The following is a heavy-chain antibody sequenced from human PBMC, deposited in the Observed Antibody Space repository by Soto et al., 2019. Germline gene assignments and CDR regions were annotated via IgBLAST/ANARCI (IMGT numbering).Heavy chain of an antibody. Sequence: GASVKVSCKASGGTFSSYAISWVRQAPGQGLEWMGGIIPIFGTANYAQKFQGRVTITADESTSTAYMELSSLRSEDTAVYYCARVSDGTVYHYYDGMDVWGQGTTVTVSS. CDR2: IIPIFGTA. J-gene: IGHJ6*02. V-gene: IGHV1-69*13. CDR3: ARVSDGTVYHYYDGMDV. D-gene: IGHD5-18*01. CDR1: GGTFSSYA.